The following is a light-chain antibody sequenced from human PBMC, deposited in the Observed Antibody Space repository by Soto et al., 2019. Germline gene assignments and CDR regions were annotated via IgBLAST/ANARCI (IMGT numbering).Light chain of an antibody. V-gene: IGKV1-39*01. J-gene: IGKJ4*01. Sequence: DIQMTQSPSPLSTSVGDRVTITCRASQTIRNDLNWYQPKTGEAPKLRIYAAYRLQSGVPSRFSGSGSGTDFTLTINTLQPGDIATYYCQQSYSTPRFGGGTKVDIK. CDR3: QQSYSTPR. CDR2: AAY. CDR1: QTIRND.